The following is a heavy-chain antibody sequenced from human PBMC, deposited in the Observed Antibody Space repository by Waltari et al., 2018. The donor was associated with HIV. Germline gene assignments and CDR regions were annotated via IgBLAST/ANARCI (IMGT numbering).Heavy chain of an antibody. V-gene: IGHV3-9*01. J-gene: IGHJ3*02. Sequence: EVQLVESGGGVVQPGMSLRLSCVGTGFNFDAYDMYWVRQVPGKGLEWVAGIRGIGGQIAYADSVKARFTMSRDNAKKSLFLEMNSLRREDTAFYQCAGRKSIIVVAGGNDDFEIWGQGTKVTVSS. CDR1: GFNFDAYD. CDR2: IRGIGGQI. D-gene: IGHD3-22*01. CDR3: AGRKSIIVVAGGNDDFEI.